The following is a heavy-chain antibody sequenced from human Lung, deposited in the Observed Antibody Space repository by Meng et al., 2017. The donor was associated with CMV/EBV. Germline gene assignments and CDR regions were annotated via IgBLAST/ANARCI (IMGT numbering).Heavy chain of an antibody. D-gene: IGHD7-27*01. Sequence: SXXVSCKASGYTFTAHYFHWVRQAPRPGLEWMGWIHPHRGDTNYAQQSQGRVTLTRDTSINTGYMELTRLTSDDTAVYYCARDKNWGPDYWAQGTLVTVAS. J-gene: IGHJ4*02. V-gene: IGHV1-2*02. CDR1: GYTFTAHY. CDR2: IHPHRGDT. CDR3: ARDKNWGPDY.